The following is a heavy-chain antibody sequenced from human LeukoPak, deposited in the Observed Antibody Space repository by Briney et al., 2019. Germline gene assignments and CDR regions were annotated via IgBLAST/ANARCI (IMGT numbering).Heavy chain of an antibody. D-gene: IGHD1-26*01. Sequence: GGSLRLSCAASGFTFSSYSMNWVRQAPGKGLEWVSSISSSSSYIYYADSVKGRFTISRDNAKNSLYLQMNSLRAEDTAVYYCARASSGSYPYYYYYMDVWGKGTTVTVSS. CDR2: ISSSSSYI. CDR1: GFTFSSYS. CDR3: ARASSGSYPYYYYYMDV. V-gene: IGHV3-21*01. J-gene: IGHJ6*03.